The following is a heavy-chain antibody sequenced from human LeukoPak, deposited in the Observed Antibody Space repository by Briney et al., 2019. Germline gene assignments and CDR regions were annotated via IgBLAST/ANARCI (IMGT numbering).Heavy chain of an antibody. CDR3: AKAYSSSWYYFDY. CDR2: ISYDGSNK. V-gene: IGHV3-30*18. J-gene: IGHJ4*02. CDR1: GFTFSSYG. Sequence: PGRSLRLSCAASGFTFSSYGMHWVRQAPCKGLEWVAVISYDGSNKYYADSVKGRFTISRDNSKNTLYLQMNSLRAEDTAVYYCAKAYSSSWYYFDYWGQGTLVTVSS. D-gene: IGHD6-13*01.